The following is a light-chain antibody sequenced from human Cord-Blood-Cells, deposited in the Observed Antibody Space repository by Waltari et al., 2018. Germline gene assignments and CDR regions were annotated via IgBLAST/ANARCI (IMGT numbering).Light chain of an antibody. CDR2: DVS. CDR1: RSDVGGYNY. Sequence: QSALTQPASVSGSPGPSITISCTGTRSDVGGYNYVPWYQQHPGKAPKLMIYDVSNRPSGVSNRFSGSKSGNTASLTISGLQAEDEADYYCSSYTSSSTLDVVFGGGTKLTVL. CDR3: SSYTSSSTLDVV. V-gene: IGLV2-14*01. J-gene: IGLJ2*01.